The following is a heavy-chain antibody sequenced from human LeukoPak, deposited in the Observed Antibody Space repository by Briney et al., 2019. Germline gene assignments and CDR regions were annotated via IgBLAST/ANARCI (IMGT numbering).Heavy chain of an antibody. Sequence: GGSLRLSCAASGLTFSSYWMHWVRQAPGKGLVWVSRINSDGGTTMYADSVKGRFTISRDNAKNTLYLQMNSLRAEDTAVYYCASFSFGGSGSSDAFDIWGQGTMVTVSS. CDR3: ASFSFGGSGSSDAFDI. CDR2: INSDGGTT. V-gene: IGHV3-74*03. CDR1: GLTFSSYW. J-gene: IGHJ3*02. D-gene: IGHD3-10*01.